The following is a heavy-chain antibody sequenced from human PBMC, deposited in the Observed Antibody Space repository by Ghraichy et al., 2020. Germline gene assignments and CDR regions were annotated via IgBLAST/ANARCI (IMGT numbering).Heavy chain of an antibody. V-gene: IGHV3-30*18. CDR3: AKGRWFGQLYGMDV. Sequence: GESLNISCAASGFTFSSYGINWVRQAPGKGLEWVAVISYDGSKKYYADSAKGRFTISRDNSKNTLFLQMNSLRAEDTAVYYCAKGRWFGQLYGMDVWGQGTTVTVSS. D-gene: IGHD3-10*01. CDR1: GFTFSSYG. CDR2: ISYDGSKK. J-gene: IGHJ6*02.